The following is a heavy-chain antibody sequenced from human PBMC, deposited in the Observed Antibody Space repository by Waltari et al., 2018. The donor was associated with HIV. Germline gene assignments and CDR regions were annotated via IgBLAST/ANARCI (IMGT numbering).Heavy chain of an antibody. D-gene: IGHD6-13*01. CDR2: ISPIFGTA. CDR1: GGTFSSYA. CDR3: ARDSWGGEIAAAGLSFDY. Sequence: QVQLVQSGAEVKKPGSSVTVSCKASGGTFSSYAISWVRQAPGQGLAWMGGISPIFGTANDAQKCQGRGTITADESTSTAYMELSSLRSEDTAVYYCARDSWGGEIAAAGLSFDYWGQGTLVTVSS. V-gene: IGHV1-69*13. J-gene: IGHJ4*02.